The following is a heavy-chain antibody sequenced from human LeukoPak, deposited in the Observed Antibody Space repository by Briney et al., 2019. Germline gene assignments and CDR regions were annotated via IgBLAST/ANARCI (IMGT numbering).Heavy chain of an antibody. V-gene: IGHV1-18*01. Sequence: ASVKVSCKASGYTFTPYGISWVRQAPGQGPEWLGWISAYNGNTIYAQKFQGRVTMTTDTSTSTAYMELRSLTSDDTAVYYCARDMYKRGSGSYYSFDYWGQGTLVTVSS. CDR1: GYTFTPYG. CDR2: ISAYNGNT. D-gene: IGHD1-26*01. CDR3: ARDMYKRGSGSYYSFDY. J-gene: IGHJ4*02.